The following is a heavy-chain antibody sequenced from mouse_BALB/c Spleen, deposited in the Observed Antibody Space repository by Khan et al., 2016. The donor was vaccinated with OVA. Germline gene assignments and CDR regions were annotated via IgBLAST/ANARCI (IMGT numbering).Heavy chain of an antibody. Sequence: EVELVESGGGLVKPGGSLKLSCAASGFPFSIYTMSWVRQTPEKRLEWVATISSGGGDTYYSDRVKGRFTISRDNAKNNLYLQMSSLRSEDTALYYCARSLIYYEYDGNAMDYWGQGTSVTVSS. V-gene: IGHV5-9*03. CDR3: ARSLIYYEYDGNAMDY. CDR2: ISSGGGDT. J-gene: IGHJ4*01. D-gene: IGHD2-4*01. CDR1: GFPFSIYT.